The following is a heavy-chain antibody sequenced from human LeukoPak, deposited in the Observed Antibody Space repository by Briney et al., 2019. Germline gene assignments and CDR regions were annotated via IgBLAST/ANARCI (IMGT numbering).Heavy chain of an antibody. CDR1: GGSFSGYY. CDR3: ARGRDTGAVIPSNFDY. CDR2: INHSGST. V-gene: IGHV4-34*01. D-gene: IGHD1-14*01. J-gene: IGHJ4*02. Sequence: SETLSLTCAVYGGSFSGYYWSWIRQPPGKGLEWIGEINHSGSTNYNPSLKSRVTISVDTSKNQFSLKLSSVTAADTAVYYCARGRDTGAVIPSNFDYWGQGTLVTVSS.